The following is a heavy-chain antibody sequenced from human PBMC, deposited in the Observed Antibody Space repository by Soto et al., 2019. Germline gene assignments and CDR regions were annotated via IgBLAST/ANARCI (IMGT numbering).Heavy chain of an antibody. CDR3: ATDSVYFDWLFGPLDY. D-gene: IGHD3-9*01. V-gene: IGHV4-39*01. CDR1: SLSLSSSMYY. J-gene: IGHJ4*02. Sequence: SEILSLTCTVSSLSLSSSMYYCAFICQSPAKGLEWIGSIYYSGSTYYNPSLKSRVTISVDTSKNQFSLKLSSVTAADTAVYYCATDSVYFDWLFGPLDYWGQGTLVTVS. CDR2: IYYSGST.